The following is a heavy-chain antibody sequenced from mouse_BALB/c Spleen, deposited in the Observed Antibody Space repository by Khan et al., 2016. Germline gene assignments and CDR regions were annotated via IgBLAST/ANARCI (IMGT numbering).Heavy chain of an antibody. J-gene: IGHJ4*01. CDR3: ARVGYNGTMDC. Sequence: QIQLVQSGPELKKPGETVQISCKASGFTFTNYGMNWVKQAPGKDLKWMGWINTYTGEPTFADDFKGRFAFSLETSASTAYLQINSLKNEDTATYIGARVGYNGTMDCWGQGTSVTVSS. CDR1: GFTFTNYG. V-gene: IGHV9-3-1*01. D-gene: IGHD2-14*01. CDR2: INTYTGEP.